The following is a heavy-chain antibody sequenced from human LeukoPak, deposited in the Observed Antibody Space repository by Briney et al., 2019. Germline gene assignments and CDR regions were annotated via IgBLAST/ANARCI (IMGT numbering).Heavy chain of an antibody. J-gene: IGHJ3*02. Sequence: GGSLRLSCAASGFTVSSNYMSWVRQAPGKGLEWVSVIYSGGSTYYADSVKGRFAISRDNSKNPLYLQMNSLGAEVTAWDYCARGRRAFDIWGQGTMVTVSS. CDR2: IYSGGST. V-gene: IGHV3-66*02. CDR1: GFTVSSNY. CDR3: ARGRRAFDI.